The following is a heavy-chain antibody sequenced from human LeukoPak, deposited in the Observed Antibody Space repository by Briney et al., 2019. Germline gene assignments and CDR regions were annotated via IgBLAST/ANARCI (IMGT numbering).Heavy chain of an antibody. J-gene: IGHJ4*02. V-gene: IGHV3-9*01. D-gene: IGHD6-19*01. CDR1: GFTFDDYA. CDR3: AKDLSSGWYAAPDY. Sequence: GGSLRLSCAASGFTFDDYAMHWVRQAPGKGLEWVSGISWNSGSIGYADSVKGRFTISRDNAKNSLYLQMNSLRAEDTALYYCAKDLSSGWYAAPDYWGQGTLVTVSS. CDR2: ISWNSGSI.